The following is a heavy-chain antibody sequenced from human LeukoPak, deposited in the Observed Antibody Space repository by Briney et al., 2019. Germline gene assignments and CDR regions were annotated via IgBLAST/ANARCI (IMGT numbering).Heavy chain of an antibody. CDR2: IYSGGST. J-gene: IGHJ4*02. CDR3: ATASVVAGFDY. Sequence: GGSLRLSCAASGFTVGSNYMTWVRQAPGKGLEWVSIIYSGGSTYYADSMKGRFTISRDNSKNTLYLQMNSLRAEDTAVYYCATASVVAGFDYWGQGTLVTVSS. D-gene: IGHD6-19*01. V-gene: IGHV3-66*01. CDR1: GFTVGSNY.